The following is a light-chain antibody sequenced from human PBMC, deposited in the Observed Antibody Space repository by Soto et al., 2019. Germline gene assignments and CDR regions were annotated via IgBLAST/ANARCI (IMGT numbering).Light chain of an antibody. J-gene: IGKJ1*01. CDR3: QQYGSSPWT. CDR1: QSVSSSD. V-gene: IGKV3-20*01. Sequence: EIVLTQSPGTLSLSPGERATLSCRASQSVSSSDLAGYQQKPGQAPRLLIYGPSSRATGIPDRFSGSGSGTDFTHTISRLEPEDVAVYYCQQYGSSPWTFGQGTKVDI. CDR2: GPS.